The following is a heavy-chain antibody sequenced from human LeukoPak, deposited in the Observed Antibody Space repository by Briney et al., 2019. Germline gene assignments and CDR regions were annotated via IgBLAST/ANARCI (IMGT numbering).Heavy chain of an antibody. CDR1: GFTFSSYA. D-gene: IGHD3-22*01. V-gene: IGHV3-23*01. Sequence: QTGGSLRLSCAASGFTFSSYAMTWVRQAPGKGLEWVSGISSSGDSTYYADSVKGRFTISGDNSKNTLYLQMNSLRAEDTAVYYCAKAMIVAVITISGRDVFDIWGQGTMVTVSS. J-gene: IGHJ3*02. CDR3: AKAMIVAVITISGRDVFDI. CDR2: ISSSGDST.